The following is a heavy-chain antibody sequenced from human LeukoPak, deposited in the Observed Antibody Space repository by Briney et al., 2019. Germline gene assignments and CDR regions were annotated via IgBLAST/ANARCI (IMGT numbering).Heavy chain of an antibody. CDR3: ARDWYYDSSGYYIFGEDAFDI. J-gene: IGHJ3*02. V-gene: IGHV3-23*01. D-gene: IGHD3-22*01. CDR2: ISGSGGST. Sequence: PGGSLRLSCAASGFTFSNYGMSWVRQAPGKGLEWVSGISGSGGSTNYADSVKGRFTISRDNAKNSLYLQMNSLRAEDTAVYYCARDWYYDSSGYYIFGEDAFDIWGQGTMVTVSS. CDR1: GFTFSNYG.